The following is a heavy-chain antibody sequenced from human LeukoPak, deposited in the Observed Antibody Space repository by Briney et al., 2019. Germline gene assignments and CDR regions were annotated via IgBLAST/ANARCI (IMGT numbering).Heavy chain of an antibody. CDR2: ISSSGGST. CDR3: AKDARWELRAYYFDY. J-gene: IGHJ4*02. V-gene: IGHV3-23*01. CDR1: GFTFSSYA. Sequence: PGGSLRLSCAASGFTFSSYAMSWVRQAPGKGLEWVSAISSSGGSTYYADSVKGRFTISRDNSKNTLYLQMNSLRAEDTAVYYCAKDARWELRAYYFDYWGQGTLVTVSS. D-gene: IGHD1-26*01.